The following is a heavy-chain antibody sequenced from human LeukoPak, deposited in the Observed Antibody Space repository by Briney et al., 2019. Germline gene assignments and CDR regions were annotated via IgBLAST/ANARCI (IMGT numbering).Heavy chain of an antibody. CDR3: ARSAPTAELDY. J-gene: IGHJ4*02. CDR2: IGTAGDT. CDR1: GFTFSSYD. V-gene: IGHV3-13*01. D-gene: IGHD1-14*01. Sequence: SGGSLGLSCAASGFTFSSYDMHWVRQATGKGLEWVSAIGTAGDTYYPGSVKGRFTISRENAKNSLYLQMNSLRAGDTAVYYCARSAPTAELDYWGQGTLVTVSS.